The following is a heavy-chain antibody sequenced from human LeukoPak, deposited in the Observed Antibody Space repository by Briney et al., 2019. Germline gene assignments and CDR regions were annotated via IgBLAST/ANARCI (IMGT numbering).Heavy chain of an antibody. CDR2: IKPMSGTT. D-gene: IGHD2-15*01. CDR1: GVSFSTFD. CDR3: ATSIVVVVSHPNYWYCDL. V-gene: IGHV1-69*06. J-gene: IGHJ2*01. Sequence: SVKVSCKDSGVSFSTFDINWLRQAPGQGPEWMGRIKPMSGTTNYAHKLQDRVTITADTSTGTAYLDLSSLRSEDTAVYYCATSIVVVVSHPNYWYCDLWGRGTRVIVSS.